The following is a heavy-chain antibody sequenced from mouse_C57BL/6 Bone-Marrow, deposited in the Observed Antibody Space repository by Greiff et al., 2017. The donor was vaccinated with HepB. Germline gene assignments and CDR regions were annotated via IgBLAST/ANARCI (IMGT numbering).Heavy chain of an antibody. CDR1: GFTFSDYY. V-gene: IGHV5-12*01. D-gene: IGHD2-5*01. CDR3: ARHERYSNYVGYFDY. Sequence: EVQLVESGGGLVQPGGSLKLSCAASGFTFSDYYMYWVRQTPEKRLEWVAYISNGGGSTYYPDTVKGRFTISRDNAKNTLYLQMSRLKSEDTAMYYCARHERYSNYVGYFDYWGQGTTLTVSS. J-gene: IGHJ2*01. CDR2: ISNGGGST.